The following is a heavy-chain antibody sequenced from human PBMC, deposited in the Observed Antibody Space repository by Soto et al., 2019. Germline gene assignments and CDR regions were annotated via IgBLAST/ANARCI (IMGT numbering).Heavy chain of an antibody. CDR3: ARDYNWNLDF. V-gene: IGHV3-48*01. CDR2: INKSSNFI. D-gene: IGHD1-20*01. Sequence: VQLVESGGDLVQPGGSLRLSCAASGFTFSTYSMNWVRQAPGKGLEWISYINKSSNFIYYADSVKGRFTISRDDAKDSLYLQMNSLRAEDTAMYYCARDYNWNLDFWGQGTLVTVS. J-gene: IGHJ4*02. CDR1: GFTFSTYS.